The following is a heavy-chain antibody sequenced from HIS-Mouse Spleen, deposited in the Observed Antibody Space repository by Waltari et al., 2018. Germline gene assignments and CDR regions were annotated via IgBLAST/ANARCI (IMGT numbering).Heavy chain of an antibody. J-gene: IGHJ5*02. Sequence: EVQLVESGGGLVQPGGSLILSCAASGFTCRSYWMSWVRQAPGKGLEWVANIKQGGSEKYSVDSVKGRFTISRDNAKNSLYLQMNSLRAEDTAVYYCARERRGPGWFDPWGQGTLVTVSS. D-gene: IGHD5-12*01. V-gene: IGHV3-7*01. CDR3: ARERRGPGWFDP. CDR2: IKQGGSEK. CDR1: GFTCRSYW.